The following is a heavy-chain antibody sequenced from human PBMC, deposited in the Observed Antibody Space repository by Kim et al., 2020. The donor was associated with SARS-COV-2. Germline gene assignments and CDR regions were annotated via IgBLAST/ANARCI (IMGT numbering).Heavy chain of an antibody. V-gene: IGHV1-69*01. D-gene: IGHD3-22*01. Sequence: RKFQGRVTITADESTSTAYMELSSLRSEDTAVYYCARRYYYDSSGYYDYWGQGTLVTVSS. J-gene: IGHJ4*02. CDR3: ARRYYYDSSGYYDY.